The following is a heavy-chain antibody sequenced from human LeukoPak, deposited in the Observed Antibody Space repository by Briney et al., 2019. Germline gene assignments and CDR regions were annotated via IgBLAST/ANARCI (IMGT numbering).Heavy chain of an antibody. Sequence: GGSLRLSCTASGFTFSSHGMDWVRQAPGMGLEWVSGVSPSGDITYYADSVKGRFAISRDNSRNTVYFQLNSLRADDTAVYYCAKDIDWGRFDVWGRGTLVTVSS. D-gene: IGHD7-27*01. CDR2: VSPSGDIT. CDR3: AKDIDWGRFDV. J-gene: IGHJ2*01. CDR1: GFTFSSHG. V-gene: IGHV3-23*01.